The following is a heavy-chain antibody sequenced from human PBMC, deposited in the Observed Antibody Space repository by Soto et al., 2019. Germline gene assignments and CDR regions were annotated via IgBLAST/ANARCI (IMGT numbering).Heavy chain of an antibody. D-gene: IGHD6-19*01. CDR3: ARDPYSSGQRAFDI. CDR2: IWYDGSNK. Sequence: GGSLRLFCAASGFTFSSYGMHWVRQAPGKGLEWVAVIWYDGSNKYYADSVKGRFTISRDNSKNTLYLQMNSLRAEDTAVYYCARDPYSSGQRAFDIWGQGTMVTVSS. CDR1: GFTFSSYG. V-gene: IGHV3-33*01. J-gene: IGHJ3*02.